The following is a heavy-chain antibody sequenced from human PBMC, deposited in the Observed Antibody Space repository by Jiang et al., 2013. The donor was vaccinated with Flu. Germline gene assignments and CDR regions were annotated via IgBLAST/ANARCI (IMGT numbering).Heavy chain of an antibody. CDR3: ARRPRAFDI. J-gene: IGHJ3*02. CDR2: IYYSGSA. Sequence: PGLVKPSETLSLTCTVSGGSVTNYYWSWIRQPPGKGLEWIGYIYYSGSATYNPFLESRVTISIDTSKDRFSLKLSSVTAADTAVYYCARRPRAFDIWGQGTMVTVSS. CDR1: GGSVTNYY. V-gene: IGHV4-59*08.